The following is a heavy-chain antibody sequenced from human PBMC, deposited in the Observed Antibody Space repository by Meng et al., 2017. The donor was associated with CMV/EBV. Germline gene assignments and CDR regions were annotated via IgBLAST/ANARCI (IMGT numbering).Heavy chain of an antibody. J-gene: IGHJ4*02. V-gene: IGHV3-30*04. CDR2: ISYDGSNK. CDR1: GFTFSSYA. CDR3: ARDPRLWVAGANPLYYFDY. Sequence: GESLKISCAASGFTFSSYAMHWVRQAPGKGLEWAAVISYDGSNKYYADSVKGRFTSSRDNSKNTLYLQMNSLRAEDTAVYYCARDPRLWVAGANPLYYFDYWSQGTLVTVSS. D-gene: IGHD6-19*01.